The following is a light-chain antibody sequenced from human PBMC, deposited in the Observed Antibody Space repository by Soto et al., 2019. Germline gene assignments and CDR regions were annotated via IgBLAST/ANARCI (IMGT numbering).Light chain of an antibody. J-gene: IGKJ5*01. V-gene: IGKV1-5*01. CDR1: QSISTW. CDR3: QQYHTYSSIT. CDR2: DAS. Sequence: DIQMTQSPSTLSASVGDSVTVTCRASQSISTWLGWYQQKPGKAPTLLIYDASSLKSGVPSRFSGSGSGTDFTLTISSLQPDDFATYYCQQYHTYSSITFGQGTRLEIK.